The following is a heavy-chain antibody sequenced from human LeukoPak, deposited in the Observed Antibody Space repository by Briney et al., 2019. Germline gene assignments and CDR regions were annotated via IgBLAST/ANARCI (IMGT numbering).Heavy chain of an antibody. CDR2: ICNSGTT. CDR3: AKSGVSDSSGYMFLE. J-gene: IGHJ4*02. D-gene: IGHD3-22*01. V-gene: IGHV4-59*01. Sequence: SETLSLTCTVSGGSISSYYWSWIRQPPGKGLEWIAYICNSGTTNYNPSLKSRVTISVDTSKNQFSLKVNSVTAADTAVYYCAKSGVSDSSGYMFLEWGQGTLVTVSS. CDR1: GGSISSYY.